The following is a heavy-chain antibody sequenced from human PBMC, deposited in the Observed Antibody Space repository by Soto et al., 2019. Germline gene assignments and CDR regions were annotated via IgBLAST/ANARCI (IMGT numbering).Heavy chain of an antibody. CDR3: ATYAGYYGMDV. Sequence: QVQLQESGPGLVKLSQTLSLTCTVSGGSISSGDYYWSWIRQPPGKGLEWIGYISYSGNTHYNPSLKSRVTISLDTSKTQISVNLSSVTAADTAVYYCATYAGYYGMDVWGQGTSVTVSS. CDR2: ISYSGNT. J-gene: IGHJ6*02. D-gene: IGHD2-2*01. CDR1: GGSISSGDYY. V-gene: IGHV4-30-4*01.